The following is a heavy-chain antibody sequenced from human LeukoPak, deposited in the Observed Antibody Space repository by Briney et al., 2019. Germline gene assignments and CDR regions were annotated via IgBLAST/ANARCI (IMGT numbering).Heavy chain of an antibody. D-gene: IGHD4-23*01. Sequence: SETLSLTCTVSGGSISGSSYYWSWIRQPPGKGLEWIGYIYYSGSTNYNPSLKSRVSISVDTSKNQFSLKLSSVTAADTAVYYCARGLMTTVVEYDYWGQGTLVSDPS. CDR2: IYYSGST. CDR1: GGSISGSSYY. V-gene: IGHV4-61*01. CDR3: ARGLMTTVVEYDY. J-gene: IGHJ4*02.